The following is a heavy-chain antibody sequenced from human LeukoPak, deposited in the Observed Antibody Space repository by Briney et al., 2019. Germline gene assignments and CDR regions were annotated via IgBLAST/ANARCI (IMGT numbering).Heavy chain of an antibody. D-gene: IGHD3-3*01. V-gene: IGHV3-30*04. CDR3: AKDRLDFWSGYYPVDY. Sequence: RGSLRLSCAASGFTFSSYVMHWVRQAPGKGLEWGAIISYDGSNEYYAYSVKGRFTIFRDNSKNTLYLQMNSLRAEDTAVYYCAKDRLDFWSGYYPVDYWGQGTLVTVSS. J-gene: IGHJ4*02. CDR2: ISYDGSNE. CDR1: GFTFSSYV.